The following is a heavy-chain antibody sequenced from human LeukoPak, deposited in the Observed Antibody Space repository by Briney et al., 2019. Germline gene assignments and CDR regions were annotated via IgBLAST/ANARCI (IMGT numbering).Heavy chain of an antibody. Sequence: GGSLRLSCAASGFTFSSYDMHWVRQATGKGLEWVSAIGTAGDTYYPGSVKGRFTISRENAKNSLYLQMNSLRAGDTAVYYCARVQGLDFSWYFDLWGRGTLVTVSS. CDR1: GFTFSSYD. CDR2: IGTAGDT. CDR3: ARVQGLDFSWYFDL. J-gene: IGHJ2*01. V-gene: IGHV3-13*01.